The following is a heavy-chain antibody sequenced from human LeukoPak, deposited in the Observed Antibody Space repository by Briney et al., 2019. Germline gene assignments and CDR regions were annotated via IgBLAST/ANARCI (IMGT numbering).Heavy chain of an antibody. CDR2: IIPILGIA. V-gene: IGHV1-69*02. CDR3: ARLNYYGSGAPV. CDR1: GGTFSSYT. J-gene: IGHJ6*02. Sequence: ASLKVSCKASGGTFSSYTISWVRQAPGQRLEWMGRIIPILGIANYAQKFQGRVTITADKSTSAAYMELSSLRSEDTAVYYCARLNYYGSGAPVWGQGTTVTVSS. D-gene: IGHD3-10*01.